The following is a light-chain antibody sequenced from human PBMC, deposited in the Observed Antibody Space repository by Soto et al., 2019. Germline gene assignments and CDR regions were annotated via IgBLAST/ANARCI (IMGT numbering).Light chain of an antibody. Sequence: QSALTQPASVSGSPGQSITISCTGTSSDIGDHNYVSWYQQHPGKAPKLIIYEVTNRPSGVSNRFSGSKSGNTASLTISGLQAEDEADYYCSSYTDNNIPWVFGGGTKVTVL. J-gene: IGLJ3*02. V-gene: IGLV2-14*01. CDR3: SSYTDNNIPWV. CDR2: EVT. CDR1: SSDIGDHNY.